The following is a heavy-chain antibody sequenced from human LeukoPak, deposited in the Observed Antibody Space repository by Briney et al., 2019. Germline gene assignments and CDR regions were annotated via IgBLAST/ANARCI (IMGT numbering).Heavy chain of an antibody. CDR3: AKVGGWLAVPAAINYMDV. CDR2: MWNDGSYR. D-gene: IGHD2-2*02. V-gene: IGHV3-33*03. J-gene: IGHJ6*03. Sequence: GRSLRRSCIASGFTFKTYGMHWVRQAPGKGLEWVAVMWNDGSYRYYTDSVKGRFTISRDNSKNALYLQMNSLRAEDTAVYYCAKVGGWLAVPAAINYMDVWGKGTTVIVSS. CDR1: GFTFKTYG.